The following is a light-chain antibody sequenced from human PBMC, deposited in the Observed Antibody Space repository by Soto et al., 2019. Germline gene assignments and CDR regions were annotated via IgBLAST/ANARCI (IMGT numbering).Light chain of an antibody. J-gene: IGLJ2*01. CDR1: SSDIGAYNF. Sequence: QSVLTQPPSASGSPGQSVSISCTGTSSDIGAYNFVSWYQQHPGKAPRLMIYGVSKRPSGVPDRFSGSKSGNTASLTVSGLQAEDEADYYCSSYAGSNNYVVFGGGTQVTVL. CDR2: GVS. CDR3: SSYAGSNNYVV. V-gene: IGLV2-8*01.